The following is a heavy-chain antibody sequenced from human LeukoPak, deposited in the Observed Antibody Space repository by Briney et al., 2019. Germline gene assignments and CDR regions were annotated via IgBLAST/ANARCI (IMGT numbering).Heavy chain of an antibody. Sequence: GGSLRLSCGASGFIFRNYVMHWVRQAPGKGLQWVAVIYSDGSNKNTADSVRGRFTISRDNSQNALYLQMNSLRAEDTAVYYCARGNYYDRSGLDYWGQGTLVTVSS. D-gene: IGHD3-22*01. CDR3: ARGNYYDRSGLDY. CDR1: GFIFRNYV. V-gene: IGHV3-33*01. CDR2: IYSDGSNK. J-gene: IGHJ4*02.